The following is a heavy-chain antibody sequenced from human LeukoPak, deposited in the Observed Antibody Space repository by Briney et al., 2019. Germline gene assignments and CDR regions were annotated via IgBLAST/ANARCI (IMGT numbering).Heavy chain of an antibody. CDR1: GFTFSTYW. V-gene: IGHV3-7*05. D-gene: IGHD6-13*01. CDR3: ARDPYSRSWSYGMDV. CDR2: IKEDGSEE. Sequence: PGGSLRLSCTASGFTFSTYWMSWVRQTPEKGLEWVANIKEDGSEEVYVDSVKGRFTISGDNAKSSLYLQMNSLRTEDTAVYYCARDPYSRSWSYGMDVWGQGTRVTVSS. J-gene: IGHJ6*02.